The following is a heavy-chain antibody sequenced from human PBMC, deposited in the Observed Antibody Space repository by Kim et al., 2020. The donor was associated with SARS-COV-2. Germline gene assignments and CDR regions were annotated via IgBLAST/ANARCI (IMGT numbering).Heavy chain of an antibody. D-gene: IGHD3-22*01. Sequence: SETLSLTCTVSGGYVSSGSYYRSWIRQPPGKGLEWIGYIYYSGRTNYNSSLKSRVTISVDTSKNQFSLRMSSVTAADTGVYYCERDKGYYDSSGYYYY. CDR2: IYYSGRT. J-gene: IGHJ6*01. CDR3: ERDKGYYDSSGYYYY. V-gene: IGHV4-61*01. CDR1: GGYVSSGSYY.